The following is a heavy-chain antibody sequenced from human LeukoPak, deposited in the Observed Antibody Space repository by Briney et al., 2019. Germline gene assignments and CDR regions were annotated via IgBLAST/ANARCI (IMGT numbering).Heavy chain of an antibody. J-gene: IGHJ6*03. V-gene: IGHV3-48*01. Sequence: GSLRLSCAASGFTFSSYSMNWVRQAPGKGLEWVSYISSSSSTIYYADSVKGRFTISRDNAKNSLYLQMNSLRAEDTAVYYCARDSDYYYMDVWGKGTTVTVSS. CDR2: ISSSSSTI. CDR1: GFTFSSYS. CDR3: ARDSDYYYMDV.